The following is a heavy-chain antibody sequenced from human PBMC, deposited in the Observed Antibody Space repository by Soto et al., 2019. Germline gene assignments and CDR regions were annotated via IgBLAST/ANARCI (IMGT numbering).Heavy chain of an antibody. V-gene: IGHV1-46*01. J-gene: IGHJ4*02. CDR1: GYTFTSYY. Sequence: ASVKVSCKASGYTFTSYYMHWVRQAPGQGLEWMGIINPSGVSTSYAQKFQGRVTMTRDTSTSAVYMELSSLRSEDTAVYYCARTGSSGYYSDYWGQGTLVTVSS. D-gene: IGHD3-22*01. CDR3: ARTGSSGYYSDY. CDR2: INPSGVST.